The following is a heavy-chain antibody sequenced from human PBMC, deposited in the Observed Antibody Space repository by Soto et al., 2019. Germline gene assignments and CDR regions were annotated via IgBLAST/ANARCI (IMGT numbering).Heavy chain of an antibody. D-gene: IGHD3-22*01. V-gene: IGHV5-10-1*01. CDR1: GYSFPSYW. CDR3: ATHLTYDSSGYIT. CDR2: IDPSDSYI. Sequence: GESLKISCKGSGYSFPSYWISWVRQMPGKGLEWMGRIDPSDSYINYSPSFEGHVTLSVDKTISTAYLQWNSLKASDTAIYYCATHLTYDSSGYITWGPGTLVTVSS. J-gene: IGHJ4*02.